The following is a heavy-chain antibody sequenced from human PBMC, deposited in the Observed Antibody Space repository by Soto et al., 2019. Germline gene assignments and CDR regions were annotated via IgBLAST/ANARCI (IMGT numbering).Heavy chain of an antibody. D-gene: IGHD1-20*01. CDR3: AREVLRRLDP. CDR2: ISYDGSNK. Sequence: PGGSLRLSCAASGFTFSSYAMHWVRQALGKGLEWVAVISYDGSNKYYADSVKGRFTISRDNSKNTLYLQMNSLRAEDTAVYYCAREVLRRLDPWGQGTLVTVSS. CDR1: GFTFSSYA. J-gene: IGHJ5*02. V-gene: IGHV3-30-3*01.